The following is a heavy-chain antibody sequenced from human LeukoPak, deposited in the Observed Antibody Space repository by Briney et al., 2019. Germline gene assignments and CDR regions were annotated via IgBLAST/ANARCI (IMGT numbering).Heavy chain of an antibody. CDR1: GGSISSGGYS. Sequence: PSETLSLTCAVSGGSISSGGYSWSWIRQPPGKGLEWIAYMYYTGNTYYNPSLKSRVTISVDTSKNQFSLKLSSVMAADTAVYYCARAYCVGDCTVLRIYFDNWGQGTLVTVSS. CDR2: MYYTGNT. J-gene: IGHJ4*02. CDR3: ARAYCVGDCTVLRIYFDN. D-gene: IGHD2-21*02. V-gene: IGHV4-30-4*07.